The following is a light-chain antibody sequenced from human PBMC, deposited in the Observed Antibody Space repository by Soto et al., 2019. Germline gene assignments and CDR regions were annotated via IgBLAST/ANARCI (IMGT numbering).Light chain of an antibody. J-gene: IGKJ2*01. CDR2: DAS. Sequence: EIVLTQSPATLSLSPGERATLSCRASQSVSSSYLAWYQQKPGQAPRLLIYDASSRATRIPDRFSGSGSGTDFTLTISRLEPEDFAVYYCQQYGSSLHTFGQGTKLEIK. CDR3: QQYGSSLHT. V-gene: IGKV3-20*01. CDR1: QSVSSSY.